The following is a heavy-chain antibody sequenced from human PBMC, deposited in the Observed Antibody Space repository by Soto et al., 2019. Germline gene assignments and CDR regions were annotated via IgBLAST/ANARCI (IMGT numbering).Heavy chain of an antibody. J-gene: IGHJ5*02. CDR3: NTLYCSSTYCP. Sequence: EGSPRLSCAASGCTFTNAWLSWVRQAPGKGLEWVGRIKGKTDGETTDYAAPVRGRFIISRDESKNTVYLQMNSLKSEDTAVYYCNTLYCSSTYCPWGQGT. V-gene: IGHV3-15*01. CDR2: IKGKTDGETT. D-gene: IGHD2-2*01. CDR1: GCTFTNAW.